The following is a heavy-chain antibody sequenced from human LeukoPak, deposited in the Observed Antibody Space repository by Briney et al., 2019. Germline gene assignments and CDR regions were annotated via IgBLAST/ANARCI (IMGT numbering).Heavy chain of an antibody. CDR2: IFSGGST. CDR1: GFSVSSNC. Sequence: GGSLRLSCAASGFSVSSNCMSWVRQAPGKGLEWVTVIFSGGSTYSADLGKGRFTISRDNSKNTLYLQMKSLRAEDTAVYYCARTDETAPAEDFQHWGQSTVLSVSS. D-gene: IGHD2-21*02. V-gene: IGHV3-53*01. CDR3: ARTDETAPAEDFQH. J-gene: IGHJ1*01.